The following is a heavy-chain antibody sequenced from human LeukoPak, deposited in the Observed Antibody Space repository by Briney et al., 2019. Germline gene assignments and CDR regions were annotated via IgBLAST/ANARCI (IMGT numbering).Heavy chain of an antibody. J-gene: IGHJ4*02. CDR2: IYYTGST. CDR1: GGSISSYY. V-gene: IGHV4-59*01. Sequence: SETLSLTCTVSGGSISSYYWSWIRQPPGKGLEWIGYIYYTGSTNYNPSLKSRVTISVDMSKNQFSLKLSSVTAADTAVYYCGRGGSGTSPYYFDYWGQGTLVTVSS. CDR3: GRGGSGTSPYYFDY. D-gene: IGHD3-10*01.